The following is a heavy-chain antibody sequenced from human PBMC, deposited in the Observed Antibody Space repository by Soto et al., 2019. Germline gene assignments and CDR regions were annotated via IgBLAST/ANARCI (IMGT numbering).Heavy chain of an antibody. CDR1: GFTFSTYW. CDR2: IKQDGSQK. Sequence: EVQLVESGGGLVQPGGSLRLSCAASGFTFSTYWMSWVRQPPGKGLEWLANIKQDGSQKYYVDSVKGRFTISRDNAKNSLYLQITSLRAEATAVYYCARDRPFYYDSSANPYDFWGQGTVVTVSS. CDR3: ARDRPFYYDSSANPYDF. J-gene: IGHJ4*02. D-gene: IGHD3-22*01. V-gene: IGHV3-7*03.